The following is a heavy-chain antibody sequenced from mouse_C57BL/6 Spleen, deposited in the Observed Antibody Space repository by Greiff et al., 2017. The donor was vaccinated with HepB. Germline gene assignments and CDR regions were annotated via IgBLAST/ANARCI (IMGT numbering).Heavy chain of an antibody. CDR3: TRSGDYDDDWYFDV. V-gene: IGHV1-15*01. Sequence: VQLQESGTELVRPGASVTLSCKASGYTFTDYEMHWVKQTPVHGLEWIGAIDPETGGTAYNQKFKGKAILTADKSSSTAYMELRSLTSEDSAVYYCTRSGDYDDDWYFDVWGTGTTVTVSS. J-gene: IGHJ1*03. D-gene: IGHD2-4*01. CDR2: IDPETGGT. CDR1: GYTFTDYE.